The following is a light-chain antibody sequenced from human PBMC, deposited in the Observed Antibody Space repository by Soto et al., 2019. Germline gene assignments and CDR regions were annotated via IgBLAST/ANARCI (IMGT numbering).Light chain of an antibody. CDR1: QSVSSN. Sequence: EIVMPQSPRTLSVSPGERATLYCRASQSVSSNLAWYQQKPGQAPMLLISGASTRATGIPARFSGSRSGTEFTLTISSLQSEDFAVYYCQQYNNWPRTLGQGTKVEIK. CDR3: QQYNNWPRT. J-gene: IGKJ1*01. V-gene: IGKV3-15*01. CDR2: GAS.